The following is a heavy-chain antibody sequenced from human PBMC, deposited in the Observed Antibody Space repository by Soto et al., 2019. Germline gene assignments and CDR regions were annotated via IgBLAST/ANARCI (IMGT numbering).Heavy chain of an antibody. CDR3: ARSIGWYPDQ. CDR1: GFTFSSYW. CDR2: IKQDGSEK. V-gene: IGHV3-7*01. D-gene: IGHD6-19*01. J-gene: IGHJ4*02. Sequence: EVQLVESGGGLVQPGGSLRLSCAASGFTFSSYWMNWVRQAPGKGLEWVGNIKQDGSEKYYMDSVKGRFTISRDNAKDSLYLHMNSLRAEDTAVYYCARSIGWYPDQWGREPWSPSPQ.